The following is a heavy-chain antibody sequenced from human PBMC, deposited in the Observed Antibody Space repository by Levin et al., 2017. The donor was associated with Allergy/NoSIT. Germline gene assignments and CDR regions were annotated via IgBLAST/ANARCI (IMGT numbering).Heavy chain of an antibody. J-gene: IGHJ4*02. Sequence: GGSLRLSCAASGFIVSDSYMSWIRQAPGKGLEWVSYISRGNSYTNYLDSVKGRFTISRDNAKNSLYLQMNSLRAEDTAIYYCARGRVPNNYWGQGTLVTVSS. D-gene: IGHD2/OR15-2a*01. V-gene: IGHV3-11*05. CDR2: ISRGNSYT. CDR1: GFIVSDSY. CDR3: ARGRVPNNY.